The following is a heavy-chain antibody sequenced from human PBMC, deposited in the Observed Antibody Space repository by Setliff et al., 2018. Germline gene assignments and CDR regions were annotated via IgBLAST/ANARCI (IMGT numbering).Heavy chain of an antibody. V-gene: IGHV1-46*01. CDR3: ARAGLASAGRKGVFDY. CDR2: INTGGGSA. J-gene: IGHJ4*02. CDR1: GYSFTSYY. Sequence: ASVKVSCKASGYSFTSYYMYWVRQAPGQGLEWMGTINTGGGSASIVDQFQGRVTMTRDTSTSTVYMELSSLGSEDTAVYFCARAGLASAGRKGVFDYWGQGTLVTVSS. D-gene: IGHD6-19*01.